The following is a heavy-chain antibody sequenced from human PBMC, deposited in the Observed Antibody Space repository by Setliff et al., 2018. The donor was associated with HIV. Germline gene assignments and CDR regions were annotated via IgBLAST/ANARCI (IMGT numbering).Heavy chain of an antibody. D-gene: IGHD3-22*01. J-gene: IGHJ6*03. V-gene: IGHV1-8*02. Sequence: ASVKVSCKASGYTFTSYDINWVRQATGQGLEWMGWMNPNSGNTGYAQKFQGRVTMTRDTSIGTAYMELNNLKFEDTAVYYCARARRDSYDRGRRNHYYIDVWGKGTTVTVSS. CDR1: GYTFTSYD. CDR3: ARARRDSYDRGRRNHYYIDV. CDR2: MNPNSGNT.